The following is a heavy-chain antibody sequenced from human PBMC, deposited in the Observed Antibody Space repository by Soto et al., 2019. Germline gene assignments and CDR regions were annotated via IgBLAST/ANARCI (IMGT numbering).Heavy chain of an antibody. CDR1: GGSISSGGYY. CDR3: ARGAARAAELFDY. J-gene: IGHJ4*02. D-gene: IGHD6-6*01. V-gene: IGHV4-31*03. CDR2: IYYSGST. Sequence: SETLSLTCTVSGGSISSGGYYWSWIRQHPGKGLEWIGCIYYSGSTYYNPSLKSRVTISVDTSKNQFSLKLSSVTAADTAVYYCARGAARAAELFDYWGQGTLVTVSS.